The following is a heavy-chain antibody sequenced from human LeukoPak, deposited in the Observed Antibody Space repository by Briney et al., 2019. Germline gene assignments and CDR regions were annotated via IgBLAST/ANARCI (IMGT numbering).Heavy chain of an antibody. Sequence: KASETLSLTCAVYGGSFSGYYWSWIRQPPGKGLEWIGEINQSGSTNYNPSLKSRVTISVDKSKNQFSLKLSSVTAADTAVYYCARARGGGYDPYWGYYYYYYMDVWGKGTTVTVSS. V-gene: IGHV4-34*01. D-gene: IGHD5-12*01. CDR3: ARARGGGYDPYWGYYYYYYMDV. CDR1: GGSFSGYY. CDR2: INQSGST. J-gene: IGHJ6*03.